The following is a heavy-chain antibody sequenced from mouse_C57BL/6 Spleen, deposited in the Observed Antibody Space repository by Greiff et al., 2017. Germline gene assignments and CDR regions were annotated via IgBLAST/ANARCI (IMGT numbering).Heavy chain of an antibody. CDR3: VRVGDSSGYEFAY. D-gene: IGHD3-2*02. V-gene: IGHV10-3*01. J-gene: IGHJ3*01. CDR1: GFTFNTYA. Sequence: EVKLMESGGGLVQPKGSLKLSCAASGFTFNTYAMHWVRQAPGKGLEWVARIRSKISNYATYYADSVKDRFTISRDDSQSMLYLQMNNLKTEDTARYYCVRVGDSSGYEFAYWGQGTLVTVSA. CDR2: IRSKISNYAT.